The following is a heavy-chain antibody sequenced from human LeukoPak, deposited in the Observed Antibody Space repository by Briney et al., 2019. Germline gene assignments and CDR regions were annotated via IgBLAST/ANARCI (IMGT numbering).Heavy chain of an antibody. CDR1: GYTFSSYG. D-gene: IGHD3-9*01. CDR3: ARDRSQGYFDWLLSNTNAFDI. V-gene: IGHV1-18*01. CDR2: ISAYNGNT. J-gene: IGHJ3*02. Sequence: GASVKVSCKASGYTFSSYGITWMRQAPGQGLEWMGWISAYNGNTNYAQKLQGRVTMTTDTSTSTAYMELRSLRSDDTAVYYCARDRSQGYFDWLLSNTNAFDIWGQGTMVTASS.